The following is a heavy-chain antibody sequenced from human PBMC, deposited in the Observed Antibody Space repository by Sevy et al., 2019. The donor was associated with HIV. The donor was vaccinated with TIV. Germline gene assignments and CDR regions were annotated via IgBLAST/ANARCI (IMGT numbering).Heavy chain of an antibody. CDR1: GFTFSSYS. Sequence: GVSLRLSCAASGFTFSSYSMNWVRQAPGKGLEWVSSISSSSSYIYYADSVKGRFTISRDNAKNSLYLQMNSLRAEDTAVYYCARDLIYDFWSGSRAKNYYYYGMDVWGQGTTVTVSS. CDR2: ISSSSSYI. V-gene: IGHV3-21*01. CDR3: ARDLIYDFWSGSRAKNYYYYGMDV. J-gene: IGHJ6*02. D-gene: IGHD3-3*01.